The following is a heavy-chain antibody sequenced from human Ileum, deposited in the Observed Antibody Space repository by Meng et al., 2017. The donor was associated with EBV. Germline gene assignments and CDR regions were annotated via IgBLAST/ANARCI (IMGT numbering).Heavy chain of an antibody. J-gene: IGHJ4*02. CDR1: GFSVKNNS. CDR2: AYNGGGT. CDR3: ARELGDSGGSLDY. D-gene: IGHD4-23*01. V-gene: IGHV3-53*01. Sequence: VQLWESGGGLFRPGGSVSLAGAASGFSVKNNSMSWVRQVPGEGPECVSRAYNGGGTFYVDSVKGRFTISREDAKNMMYLQMKSLRVEDTAVYYCARELGDSGGSLDYWGQGTLVTVSS.